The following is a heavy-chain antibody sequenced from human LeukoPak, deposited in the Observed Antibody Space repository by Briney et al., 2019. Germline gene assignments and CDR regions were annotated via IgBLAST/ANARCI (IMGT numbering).Heavy chain of an antibody. D-gene: IGHD4-23*01. Sequence: AGGSLRLSCAASGFTFTSYTFHWVRQAPGKGLEWVSVISHDGSNTYNAVSVKGRFTFSRDNSKNTLYLQMNSLRAEDTAVYYCARDVDYGGRLDNWGQGTLVTVSS. CDR1: GFTFTSYT. CDR3: ARDVDYGGRLDN. CDR2: ISHDGSNT. J-gene: IGHJ4*02. V-gene: IGHV3-30-3*01.